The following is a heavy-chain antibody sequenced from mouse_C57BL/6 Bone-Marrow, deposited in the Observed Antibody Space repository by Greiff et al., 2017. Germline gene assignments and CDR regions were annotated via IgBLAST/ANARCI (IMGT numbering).Heavy chain of an antibody. V-gene: IGHV6-3*01. CDR1: GFTFSNYW. D-gene: IGHD1-1*01. Sequence: EVKLVESGGGLVQPGGSMKLSCVASGFTFSNYWMNWVRQSPEKGLEWVAQIRLKSDNYATHYAESVKGRFTISRDDSKSSVDLQMNNLRAEDTGIYYCTHPHYERGDYWGQGTTLTVSA. CDR3: THPHYERGDY. J-gene: IGHJ2*01. CDR2: IRLKSDNYAT.